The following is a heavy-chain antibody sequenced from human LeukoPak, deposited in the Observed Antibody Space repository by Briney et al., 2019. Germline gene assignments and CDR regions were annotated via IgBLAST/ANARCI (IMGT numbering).Heavy chain of an antibody. CDR1: GFTFTNAW. D-gene: IGHD4-17*01. Sequence: GGSLRLSCAASGFTFTNAWMNWVRQAPGKGLEWVGRIKSKSDGGTTDYAAPVKGRFAISRDDSKNTLYLQMNSLGSGDTAVYYCTTAPKPYGDYVDYWGQGTLVTVSS. V-gene: IGHV3-15*01. J-gene: IGHJ4*02. CDR3: TTAPKPYGDYVDY. CDR2: IKSKSDGGTT.